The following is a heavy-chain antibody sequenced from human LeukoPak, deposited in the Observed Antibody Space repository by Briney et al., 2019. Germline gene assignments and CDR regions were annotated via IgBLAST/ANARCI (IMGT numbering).Heavy chain of an antibody. CDR3: ARGGSSTRLFDY. CDR2: ISSISSTI. V-gene: IGHV3-48*01. Sequence: PGGSLRLSCAASGFTFSSYSMNWVRQAPGKGLEWVSYISSISSTIYYADSVKGRFTISRDNAKNSLYLQMNSLRAEDTAVYYCARGGSSTRLFDYWGQGTLVTVSS. D-gene: IGHD6-6*01. CDR1: GFTFSSYS. J-gene: IGHJ4*02.